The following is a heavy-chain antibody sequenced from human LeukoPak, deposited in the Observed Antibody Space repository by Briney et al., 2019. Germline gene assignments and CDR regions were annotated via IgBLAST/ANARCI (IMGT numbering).Heavy chain of an antibody. J-gene: IGHJ5*02. CDR2: ISSNGGST. Sequence: PGGSLRLSCAASGFTFSSYAMHWVPQAPGKGLKYVSAISSNGGSTYYANSVRGRFTISRDNSKNTLYLQMGSLGAEDMAAYYCARQIVGATWFDPWGQGTLVTVSS. V-gene: IGHV3-64*01. CDR1: GFTFSSYA. CDR3: ARQIVGATWFDP. D-gene: IGHD1-26*01.